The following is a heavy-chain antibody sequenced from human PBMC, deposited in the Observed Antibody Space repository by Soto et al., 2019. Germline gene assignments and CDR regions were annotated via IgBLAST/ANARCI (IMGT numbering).Heavy chain of an antibody. CDR2: ISGSGGST. CDR3: AKGATGTWLDYYFDY. CDR1: GLTISPYA. Sequence: EVQVLESGGGLVQPGGSLRLSCEVSGLTISPYAMSWVRQAPGKGLEWVSAISGSGGSTYYADSVKGRFTISRDNYKNTLYLQMNSLRAEDTAVYYCAKGATGTWLDYYFDYWGQGTLVSVSS. V-gene: IGHV3-23*01. J-gene: IGHJ4*02. D-gene: IGHD1-1*01.